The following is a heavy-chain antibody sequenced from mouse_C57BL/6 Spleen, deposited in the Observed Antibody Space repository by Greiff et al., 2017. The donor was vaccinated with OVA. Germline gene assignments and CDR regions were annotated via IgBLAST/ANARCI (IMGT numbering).Heavy chain of an antibody. J-gene: IGHJ2*01. CDR3: KCYAAYHDY. CDR1: GFTFSSYA. CDR2: ISSGGDYI. Sequence: EVKLVEPGAGLVKPGGSLKLSCAASGFTFSSYAMSWVIQTPEKRLEWVAYISSGGDYIYYADTVKGRFTISRDNARNTLYLQMSSLKSEDTAMYYFKCYAAYHDYRGHGPTLTVSS. V-gene: IGHV5-9-1*02. D-gene: IGHD6-5*01.